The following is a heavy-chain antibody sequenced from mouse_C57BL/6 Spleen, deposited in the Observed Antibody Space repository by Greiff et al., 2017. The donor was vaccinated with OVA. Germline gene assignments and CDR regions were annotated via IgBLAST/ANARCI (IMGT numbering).Heavy chain of an antibody. V-gene: IGHV1-59*01. Sequence: QVQLQQPGAELVRPGTSVKLSCKASGYTFTSYWMHWVKQRPGQGLEWIGVIDPSDSYTNYNQKFKGKATLTVDTSSSTAYMQLSSLTSEDSAVYYCARTAAAQATHFDYWGQGTTLTVSS. CDR3: ARTAAAQATHFDY. D-gene: IGHD3-2*02. CDR1: GYTFTSYW. J-gene: IGHJ2*01. CDR2: IDPSDSYT.